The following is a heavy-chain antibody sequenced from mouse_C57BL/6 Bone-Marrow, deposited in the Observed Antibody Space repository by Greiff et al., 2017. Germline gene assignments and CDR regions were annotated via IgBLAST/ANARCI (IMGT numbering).Heavy chain of an antibody. CDR2: INPSSGYT. CDR1: GYTFTSYW. V-gene: IGHV1-7*01. J-gene: IGHJ3*01. Sequence: QVQLQQSGAELAKPGASVKLSCKASGYTFTSYWMHWVKQRPGQGLEWIGYINPSSGYTKYNQKFKVKATLTADKSSSTAYMQLSSLTYEDSAVYYCARWGLPPFAYWGQGTLVTVSA. CDR3: ARWGLPPFAY. D-gene: IGHD2-2*01.